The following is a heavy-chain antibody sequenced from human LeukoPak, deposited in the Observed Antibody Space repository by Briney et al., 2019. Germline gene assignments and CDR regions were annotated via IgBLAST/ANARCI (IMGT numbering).Heavy chain of an antibody. CDR3: ARSNRGVIQLPDY. Sequence: GGSLRLSCAAPGFTFSDYYMSWIRQAPGKGLEWVSYISSTSSYTNYADSVKGRFTISRDNAKNSLYLQMNSLRAEDTAVYYCARSNRGVIQLPDYWGQGTLVTVSS. V-gene: IGHV3-11*03. D-gene: IGHD5-18*01. CDR1: GFTFSDYY. J-gene: IGHJ4*02. CDR2: ISSTSSYT.